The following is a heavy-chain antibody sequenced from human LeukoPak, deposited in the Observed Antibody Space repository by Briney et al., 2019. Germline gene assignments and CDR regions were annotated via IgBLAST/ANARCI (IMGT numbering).Heavy chain of an antibody. CDR2: IYRSGSA. V-gene: IGHV4-38-2*01. CDR3: ARHRSKYQLLLVWFDP. Sequence: PSETLSLTCAVSRYSISSGYHWAWIRQPPGKGLEWIGSIYRSGSAYYNPSLKGRVTISVDTSKNQFSLKLSSVTAADTAVYYCARHRSKYQLLLVWFDPWGQGTLVTVSS. J-gene: IGHJ5*02. CDR1: RYSISSGYH. D-gene: IGHD2-2*01.